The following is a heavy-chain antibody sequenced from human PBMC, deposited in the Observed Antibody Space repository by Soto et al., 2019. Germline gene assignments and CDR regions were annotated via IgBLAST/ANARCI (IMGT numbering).Heavy chain of an antibody. D-gene: IGHD2-21*02. Sequence: QVQLVQSGAEVKKPGSSVKVSCKASGGTFSSYAISWVRQAPGQGLEWMGGIIPIFGTANYAQKFQGRVTITADASTSTAYMELSRLTSEDTAVYYCARADCGGDCPLYYYYGMDVWGQGTTVTVSS. J-gene: IGHJ6*02. CDR3: ARADCGGDCPLYYYYGMDV. CDR1: GGTFSSYA. V-gene: IGHV1-69*01. CDR2: IIPIFGTA.